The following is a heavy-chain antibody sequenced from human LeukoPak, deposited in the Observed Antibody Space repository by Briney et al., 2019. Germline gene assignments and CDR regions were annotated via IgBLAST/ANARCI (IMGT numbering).Heavy chain of an antibody. CDR3: AADQGGDYYGSGSYYGY. Sequence: TSVEVSCKASGFTFTSSAMQWVRQARGQRLEWIGWIVVGSGNTNYAQKFQERVTITRDMSTSTAYMELSSLRSEDTAVYYCAADQGGDYYGSGSYYGYWGQGTLVTVSS. CDR2: IVVGSGNT. CDR1: GFTFTSSA. J-gene: IGHJ4*02. D-gene: IGHD3-10*01. V-gene: IGHV1-58*02.